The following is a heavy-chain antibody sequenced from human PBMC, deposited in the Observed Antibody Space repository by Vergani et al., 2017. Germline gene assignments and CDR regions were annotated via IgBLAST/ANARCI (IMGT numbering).Heavy chain of an antibody. CDR1: GFTFTSYA. CDR2: ISGSGATS. CDR3: ARRLGYCSSTSCYYLDY. D-gene: IGHD2-2*01. V-gene: IGHV3-23*01. J-gene: IGHJ4*02. Sequence: EVRLLESGGGLVQPGGSLRLSCVGSGFTFTSYAMNWVRQAPGKGLEWVSGISGSGATSYYAESMKGRFAMSRDNSKNSLYLQMNSLRAEDTAVYYCARRLGYCSSTSCYYLDYWGQGTLVTVSS.